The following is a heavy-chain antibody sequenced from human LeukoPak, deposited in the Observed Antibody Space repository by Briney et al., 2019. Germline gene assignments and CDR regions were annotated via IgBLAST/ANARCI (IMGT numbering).Heavy chain of an antibody. CDR3: TRDTDGSLDY. J-gene: IGHJ4*02. CDR1: GFTFSAYG. D-gene: IGHD1-26*01. CDR2: ISSSGTTT. V-gene: IGHV3-48*04. Sequence: GGSLRLSCVASGFTFSAYGMHWVRQAPGKGLEWISDISSSGTTTYYADSVKGRFTISRDNPKNSLYLQMNNLRADDTAVYYCTRDTDGSLDYWGQGILVTVAS.